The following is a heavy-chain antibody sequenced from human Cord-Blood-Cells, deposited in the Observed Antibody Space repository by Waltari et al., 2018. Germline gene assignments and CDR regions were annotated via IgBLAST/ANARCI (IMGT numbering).Heavy chain of an antibody. J-gene: IGHJ2*01. Sequence: VQLQESGPGLVKPSETLSLTCPVSGGSLRRYYLCWIRQPPGKGLEWIEYIYYSGSTNYNPSLKSRVTISVDTSKNQFSLKLSSVTAADTAVYYCARHLSTANNWYFDLWGRGTLVTVSS. D-gene: IGHD6-13*01. V-gene: IGHV4-59*08. CDR3: ARHLSTANNWYFDL. CDR2: IYYSGST. CDR1: GGSLRRYY.